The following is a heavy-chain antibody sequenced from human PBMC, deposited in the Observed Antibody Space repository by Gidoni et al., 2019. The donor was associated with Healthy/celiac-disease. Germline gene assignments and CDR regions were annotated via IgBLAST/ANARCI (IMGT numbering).Heavy chain of an antibody. V-gene: IGHV4-34*01. CDR2: INHSGST. J-gene: IGHJ6*02. Sequence: QEQLQQWGAGLLKPSETLSLTCAVYGGSFRGYYWSWLRQPPGQGLEWIGEINHSGSTNYNPSLKSRVTISVDTSKNQFSLKLSSVTAADTAVYYCAIDVLRGTIFGVVRDYGMDVWGQGTTVTVSS. CDR3: AIDVLRGTIFGVVRDYGMDV. D-gene: IGHD3-3*01. CDR1: GGSFRGYY.